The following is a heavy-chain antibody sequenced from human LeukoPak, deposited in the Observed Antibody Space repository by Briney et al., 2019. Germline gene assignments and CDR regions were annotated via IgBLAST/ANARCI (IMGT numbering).Heavy chain of an antibody. CDR3: AKVQSGIAVAEYNWFDL. J-gene: IGHJ5*02. D-gene: IGHD6-19*01. V-gene: IGHV3-23*01. CDR1: GFTFSSYG. Sequence: PGGSLRLSCAASGFTFSSYGMSWVRQAPAKGLEWVSAISGSCGSTYYADSVKGRFTITRDNSKNTLYLQMISVRDEDTAVYYCAKVQSGIAVAEYNWFDLWGTGTVVTV. CDR2: ISGSCGST.